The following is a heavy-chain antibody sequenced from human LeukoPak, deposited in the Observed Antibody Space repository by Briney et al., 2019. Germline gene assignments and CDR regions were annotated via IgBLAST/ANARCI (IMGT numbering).Heavy chain of an antibody. J-gene: IGHJ4*02. CDR2: INCGDGYT. D-gene: IGHD1-26*01. CDR1: GYTLTSSH. V-gene: IGHV1-46*01. CDR3: AKDRGGSYSIDY. Sequence: ASVKVSCKASGYTLTSSHAHWVRQAPGQGLEWMALINCGDGYTNYAQKLQGRVSVTRDTSTSTIYMELSGLRVEDTAIYYCAKDRGGSYSIDYWGQGTLVTVSS.